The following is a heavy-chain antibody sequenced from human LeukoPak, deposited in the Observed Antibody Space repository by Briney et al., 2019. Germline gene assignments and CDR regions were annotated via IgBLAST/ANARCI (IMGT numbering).Heavy chain of an antibody. CDR1: GYTFTSYG. CDR2: ISAYNGNT. J-gene: IGHJ5*02. D-gene: IGHD2-21*02. CDR3: ARHRAVVTAIRGFDP. Sequence: ASVKVSCKASGYTFTSYGISWVRQATGQGLEWMGWISAYNGNTNYAQKLQGRVTMTTDTSTSTAYMELRSLRSDDTAVYYCARHRAVVTAIRGFDPWGQGTLVTVSS. V-gene: IGHV1-18*01.